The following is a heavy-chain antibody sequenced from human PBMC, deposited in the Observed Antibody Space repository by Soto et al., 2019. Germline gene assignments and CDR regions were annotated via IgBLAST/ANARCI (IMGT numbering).Heavy chain of an antibody. V-gene: IGHV3-30*18. CDR3: AKDRLRDYGDQGPFDY. CDR1: GFPFSSYG. D-gene: IGHD4-17*01. CDR2: ISYDGSNK. J-gene: IGHJ4*02. Sequence: GGSLRLSCAASGFPFSSYGMHWVRQAPGKGLEWVAVISYDGSNKYYADSVKGRFTISRDNSKNTLYLQMNSLRAEDTAVYYCAKDRLRDYGDQGPFDYWGQGT.